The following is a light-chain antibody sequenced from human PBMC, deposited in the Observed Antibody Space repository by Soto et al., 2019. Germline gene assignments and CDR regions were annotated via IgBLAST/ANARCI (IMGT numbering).Light chain of an antibody. CDR2: ASS. V-gene: IGKV1-9*01. J-gene: IGKJ1*01. CDR1: QGIGTY. Sequence: IQLTQSPSSLSASVGDRVTVTCRASQGIGTYLVWYQQKSGKAPTVLIYASSTLQTGVPSRFSGSGSGTDFSLTISSLHPEDVATYYCQQSYSTPRTFGQGTKVDIK. CDR3: QQSYSTPRT.